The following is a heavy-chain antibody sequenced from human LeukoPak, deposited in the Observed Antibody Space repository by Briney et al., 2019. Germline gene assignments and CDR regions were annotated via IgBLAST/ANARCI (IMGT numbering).Heavy chain of an antibody. CDR1: GYTFTSYG. CDR2: ISDYNGST. Sequence: ASVKVSCKASGYTFTSYGISWVRQAPGQGLEWMGWISDYNGSTNYAQKLQGRVTMTTDTSTSTAYMELRSLRSDDTAVYYCARVVSSSPDYYFDYWGQGTLVTVSS. J-gene: IGHJ4*02. D-gene: IGHD6-6*01. CDR3: ARVVSSSPDYYFDY. V-gene: IGHV1-18*01.